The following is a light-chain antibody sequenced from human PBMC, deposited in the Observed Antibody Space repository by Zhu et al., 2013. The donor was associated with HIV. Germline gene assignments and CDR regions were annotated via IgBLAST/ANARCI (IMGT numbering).Light chain of an antibody. J-gene: IGKJ2*02. CDR1: QTISSN. V-gene: IGKV3-20*01. Sequence: EIVMTQSPATLSVSPGERVTLSCRASQTISSNLAWYQQKPGQAPKLLIYGASTRATGIPDRFSGTGSGTDFTLSISRVEPEDFAVYFCQQHGSSPCTFGQGTKLEIK. CDR3: QQHGSSPCT. CDR2: GAS.